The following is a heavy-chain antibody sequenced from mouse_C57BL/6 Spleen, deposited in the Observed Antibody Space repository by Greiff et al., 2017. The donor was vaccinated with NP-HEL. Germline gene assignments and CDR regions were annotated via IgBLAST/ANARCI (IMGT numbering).Heavy chain of an antibody. CDR2: INPNNGGT. CDR3: ARSGANYGRRGFAY. Sequence: VQLQQSGPELVKPGASVKISCKASGYTFTDYYMNWVKQSHGKSLEWIGDINPNNGGTSYNQKFKGKATLTVDKSSSTAYMELRSLTSEDSAVYYCARSGANYGRRGFAYWGQGTLVTVSA. D-gene: IGHD1-1*02. CDR1: GYTFTDYY. V-gene: IGHV1-26*01. J-gene: IGHJ3*01.